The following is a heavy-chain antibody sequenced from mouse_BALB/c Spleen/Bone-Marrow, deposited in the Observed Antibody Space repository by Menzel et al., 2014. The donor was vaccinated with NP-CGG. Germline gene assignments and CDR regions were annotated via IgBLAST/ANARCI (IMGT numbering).Heavy chain of an antibody. J-gene: IGHJ4*01. V-gene: IGHV1-80*01. Sequence: LQESGAELVRPGSSVKISCKASGYAFSSYWMNWVKQRPGQGLEWIGQIYPGDGDTNYNGKFKGKATLTADKSSSTAYMQLSSLTSEDSAVYFCARSDYYAMDYWGQGTSVTVSS. CDR2: IYPGDGDT. CDR1: GYAFSSYW. CDR3: ARSDYYAMDY.